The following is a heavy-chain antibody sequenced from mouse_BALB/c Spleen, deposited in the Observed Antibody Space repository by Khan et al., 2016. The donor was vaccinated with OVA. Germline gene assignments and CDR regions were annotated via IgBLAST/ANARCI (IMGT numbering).Heavy chain of an antibody. J-gene: IGHJ4*01. Sequence: EVQLKQSGPGLVKPSQSLSLTCTVTGYSITSDYAWNWIRQFPGNKLEWMGYISSSGSTNYNPALKSRISITRDTSKNQFFLQLNSVTTEDTATYYCARDGSRYNYAMDYWGRGTSVTVSS. V-gene: IGHV3-2*02. CDR2: ISSSGST. D-gene: IGHD2-3*01. CDR3: ARDGSRYNYAMDY. CDR1: GYSITSDYA.